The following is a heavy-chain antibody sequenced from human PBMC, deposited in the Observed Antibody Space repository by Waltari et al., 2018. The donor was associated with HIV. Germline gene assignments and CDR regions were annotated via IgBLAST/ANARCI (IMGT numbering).Heavy chain of an antibody. V-gene: IGHV4-38-2*02. Sequence: QVQLQESGPGLVKPSETLSLTCGVSGYSISSGYYWGWIRQTPGKGLELIGTIFHTGSTFSNPSLKSRISMSLDTSKNQFSLSLYSLTAADTAVYYCARERGHCIGAACYWWFDPWGQGTLVTVSS. CDR1: GYSISSGYY. CDR3: ARERGHCIGAACYWWFDP. D-gene: IGHD2-15*01. CDR2: IFHTGST. J-gene: IGHJ5*02.